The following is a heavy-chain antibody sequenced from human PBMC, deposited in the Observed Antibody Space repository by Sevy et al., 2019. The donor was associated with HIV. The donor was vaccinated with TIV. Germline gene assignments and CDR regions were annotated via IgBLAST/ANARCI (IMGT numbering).Heavy chain of an antibody. CDR2: IGTLGDT. CDR1: GFSFSGSD. D-gene: IGHD2-21*01. V-gene: IGHV3-13*01. J-gene: IGHJ5*02. CDR3: VRGLQTHCDRTACPLDH. Sequence: GGSVRLSCAGYGFSFSGSDMHWVRQPTGKGLEWISSIGTLGDTFYADSVKGRFTISRDNAKSSLYLEMSSLRAGDTALYYCVRGLQTHCDRTACPLDHWGQGTLVTVSS.